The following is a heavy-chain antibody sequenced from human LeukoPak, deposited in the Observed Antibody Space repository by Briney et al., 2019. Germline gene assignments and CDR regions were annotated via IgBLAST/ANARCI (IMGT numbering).Heavy chain of an antibody. CDR2: IYPGDSDT. V-gene: IGHV5-51*01. D-gene: IGHD3-10*01. Sequence: GESLQISCKGSGYSFTSYWIGWVRQMTGKGLEWMGIIYPGDSDTRYSPSFQGQVTISADKSISTAYLQWSSLKASDTAMYYCARRGPGAYYYYGMDVWGQGTTVTVSS. J-gene: IGHJ6*02. CDR1: GYSFTSYW. CDR3: ARRGPGAYYYYGMDV.